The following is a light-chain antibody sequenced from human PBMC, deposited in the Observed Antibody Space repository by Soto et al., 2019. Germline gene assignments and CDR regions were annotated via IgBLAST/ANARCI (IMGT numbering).Light chain of an antibody. J-gene: IGKJ2*01. Sequence: DIVMTQSPDSLAVSLGERATINCKSSQTVLYSSNNKNYLAWYLQKPGQPPKLLIYWASTRESGVPDRFSGSGPGKDFTLTISSLQAEDVAVYYCQQYYSTPHTFGQGTKLEIK. CDR1: QTVLYSSNNKNY. V-gene: IGKV4-1*01. CDR3: QQYYSTPHT. CDR2: WAS.